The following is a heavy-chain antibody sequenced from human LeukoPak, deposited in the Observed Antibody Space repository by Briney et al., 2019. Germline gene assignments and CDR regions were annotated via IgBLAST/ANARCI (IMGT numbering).Heavy chain of an antibody. J-gene: IGHJ5*01. CDR2: INTHSGAT. CDR1: GYYFNGHY. V-gene: IGHV1-2*02. CDR3: ARVPTALAMVAATQGRNVWFDS. D-gene: IGHD2-15*01. Sequence: ASVKASCKASGYYFNGHYMYWLRQAPGQGLEWMGWINTHSGATNYAQKFHGRVTLTRDTSITTAYMELGSLKSDDTAVYYCARVPTALAMVAATQGRNVWFDSWGQGTLVTVSS.